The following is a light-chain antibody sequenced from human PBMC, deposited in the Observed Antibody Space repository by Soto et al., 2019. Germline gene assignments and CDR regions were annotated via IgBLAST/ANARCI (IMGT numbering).Light chain of an antibody. CDR1: QSISDW. V-gene: IGKV1-5*01. CDR2: DAS. Sequence: DIQVTQYHSTLSASVGDRVTITCRASQSISDWLAWFQLKPGKAPKLLIYDASSLESGVPSRFSGSGSGTEFTLTISSLQPDDFATYYCQQYNSYSPTFGQRT. CDR3: QQYNSYSPT. J-gene: IGKJ1*01.